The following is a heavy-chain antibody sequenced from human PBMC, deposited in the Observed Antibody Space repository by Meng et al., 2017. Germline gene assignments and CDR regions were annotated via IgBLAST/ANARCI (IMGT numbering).Heavy chain of an antibody. D-gene: IGHD5-24*01. Sequence: QVVLAQSGGEVKKPVSSGVLFCTASGRTFRSSSLGCVLQAPGQGLEWMAGIIPILGTANNAKKFTGRVTITAEKSPSTAYMELSSLRSEHTAVYYCASGTLEWMATIRGLDYWGQGTLVTVSS. CDR3: ASGTLEWMATIRGLDY. J-gene: IGHJ4*02. CDR2: IIPILGTA. CDR1: GRTFRSSS. V-gene: IGHV1-69*06.